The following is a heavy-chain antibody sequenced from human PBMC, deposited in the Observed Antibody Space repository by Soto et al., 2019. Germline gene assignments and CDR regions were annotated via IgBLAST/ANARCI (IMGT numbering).Heavy chain of an antibody. CDR2: IIPVFGRV. CDR3: ADLSPGYCITTSCTPEN. V-gene: IGHV1-69*12. Sequence: QVQLVQSGAEVKKPGSSVKVSCKASGGSFNTYAISWVRQAPGQGLEWMGGIIPVFGRVTYAQEFQGRITITADDSTSTVYTELSRLTSDDTAIYYCADLSPGYCITTSCTPENWGQATLLTGSS. D-gene: IGHD2-15*01. CDR1: GGSFNTYA. J-gene: IGHJ4*02.